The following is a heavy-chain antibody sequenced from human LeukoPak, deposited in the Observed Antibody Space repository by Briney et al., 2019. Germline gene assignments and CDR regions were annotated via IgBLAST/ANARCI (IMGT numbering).Heavy chain of an antibody. J-gene: IGHJ4*02. D-gene: IGHD3-3*01. CDR1: GGSISSYY. V-gene: IGHV4-59*01. CDR3: AREGMAIGFARFPIFNY. Sequence: SETLSLTCTVSGGSISSYYWNWIRQPAGKGLEWIGDIYYSGSTNYNPSLKSRVTISVDTSKNQFSLRLTSVTAADTAVYYCAREGMAIGFARFPIFNYWGQGTLVTVSS. CDR2: IYYSGST.